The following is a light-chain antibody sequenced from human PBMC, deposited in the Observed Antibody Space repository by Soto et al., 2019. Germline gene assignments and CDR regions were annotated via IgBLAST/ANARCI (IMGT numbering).Light chain of an antibody. CDR3: LQDYSYPRT. V-gene: IGKV1-6*01. CDR2: AAS. CDR1: QDIRSD. J-gene: IGKJ4*01. Sequence: AIQVTQSPSSLSASVGDRATISCRASQDIRSDLAWYQQKPGKPPRLLIFAASSLPTGVPSRFSGSGSGTDFTLTISSLQPEDFATYYCLQDYSYPRTFGGGTKVDIK.